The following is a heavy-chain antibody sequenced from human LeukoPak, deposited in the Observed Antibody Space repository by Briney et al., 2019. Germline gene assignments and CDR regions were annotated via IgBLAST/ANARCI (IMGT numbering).Heavy chain of an antibody. J-gene: IGHJ6*03. CDR2: ISGSGGST. CDR3: AKDGGTGDYYYYMDV. D-gene: IGHD2-15*01. Sequence: GGSLRLSCAASGFTFSSYAMSWVRQAPGKGLEWVSAISGSGGSTYYADSVKGRFTISRDNSKNTLYLHMNSLRAEDTAVYYCAKDGGTGDYYYYMDVWGKGTTVTISS. CDR1: GFTFSSYA. V-gene: IGHV3-23*01.